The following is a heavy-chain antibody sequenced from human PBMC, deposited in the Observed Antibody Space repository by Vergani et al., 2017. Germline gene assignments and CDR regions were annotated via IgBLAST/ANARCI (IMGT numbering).Heavy chain of an antibody. V-gene: IGHV4-61*02. CDR2: IFATGSA. CDR3: ARGAGVDY. J-gene: IGHJ4*02. Sequence: QVQLEESGPGLVKPSQTLSLTCTVSGDSVSSGTHYWSWIRQPVGKGLEWVGRIFATGSAHFHPSLKSRVSMSIDTSKTQFSLNLTSVTAADTAVYYCARGAGVDYWGQGILVTVSS. D-gene: IGHD4-17*01. CDR1: GDSVSSGTHY.